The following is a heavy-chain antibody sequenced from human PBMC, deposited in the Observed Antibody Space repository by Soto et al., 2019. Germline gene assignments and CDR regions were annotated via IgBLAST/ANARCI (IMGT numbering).Heavy chain of an antibody. D-gene: IGHD6-13*01. CDR1: GYTLTGYY. V-gene: IGHV1-2*04. J-gene: IGHJ4*02. CDR3: ARGVYSSRQCNDC. Sequence: QVQLLQSGAQVKKPGASVKVSCKASGYTLTGYYMHWVRQAPGQGLERMGWINPNSGGTNYAQKFQGWVTKTRDTSISTAYMELSRLRADDTAVHYCARGVYSSRQCNDCWGQGTLVTVSS. CDR2: INPNSGGT.